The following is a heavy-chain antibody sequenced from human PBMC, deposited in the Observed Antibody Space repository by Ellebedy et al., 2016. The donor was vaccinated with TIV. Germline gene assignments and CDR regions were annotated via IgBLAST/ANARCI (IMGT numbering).Heavy chain of an antibody. CDR3: ARDQSGNYGDFEGFDP. CDR1: GYTFTDYF. CDR2: LNPKNGGT. Sequence: AASVKVSCKASGYTFTDYFIHWVRQAPGQGLEWVGWLNPKNGGTSYAQRFQDWVTMTRDTSISTAYMELTRLTSDDTAVYYCARDQSGNYGDFEGFDPWGQGTLVTVSS. D-gene: IGHD4-17*01. V-gene: IGHV1-2*04. J-gene: IGHJ5*02.